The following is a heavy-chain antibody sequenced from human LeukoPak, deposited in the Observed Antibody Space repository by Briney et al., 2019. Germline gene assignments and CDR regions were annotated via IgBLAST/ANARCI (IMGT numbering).Heavy chain of an antibody. Sequence: PSETLSLTCAVYGGSFGGYYWSWIRQPPGKGLEWIGEINHSGSTNYNPSLKSRVTISVDTSKNQFSLKLSSVTAADTAVYYCARTLAVAGTGIDYWGQGTLVTVSS. CDR1: GGSFGGYY. CDR2: INHSGST. CDR3: ARTLAVAGTGIDY. J-gene: IGHJ4*02. V-gene: IGHV4-34*01. D-gene: IGHD6-19*01.